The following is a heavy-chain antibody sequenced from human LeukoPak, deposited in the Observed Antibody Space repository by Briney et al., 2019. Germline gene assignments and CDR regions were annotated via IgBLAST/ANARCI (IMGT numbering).Heavy chain of an antibody. D-gene: IGHD3-10*01. CDR1: GGSISSYY. J-gene: IGHJ4*02. CDR3: AREWGSGSYQNFDY. CDR2: IYTSGST. V-gene: IGHV4-4*07. Sequence: SETLSLTCTVSGGSISSYYWSWIRQPAGKGLEWIGRIYTSGSTNYSPSLKSRVTMSVDTSKNQFSLKLSSVTAADTAVYYCAREWGSGSYQNFDYWGQGTLVTVSS.